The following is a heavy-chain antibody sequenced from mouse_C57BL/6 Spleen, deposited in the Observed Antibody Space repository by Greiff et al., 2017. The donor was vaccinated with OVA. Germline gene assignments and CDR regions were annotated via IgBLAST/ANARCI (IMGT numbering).Heavy chain of an antibody. CDR1: GYTFTSYW. CDR2: IHPNSGST. CDR3: ARYRYYGSSYGY. D-gene: IGHD1-1*01. J-gene: IGHJ2*01. Sequence: QVQLQQPGAELVKPGASVKLSCKASGYTFTSYWMHWVKQRPGQGLEWIGMIHPNSGSTNYNEKFKSKATLTVDKSSSTAYMQLSSLTSEDSAVYYCARYRYYGSSYGYWGKGTTLTVSS. V-gene: IGHV1-64*01.